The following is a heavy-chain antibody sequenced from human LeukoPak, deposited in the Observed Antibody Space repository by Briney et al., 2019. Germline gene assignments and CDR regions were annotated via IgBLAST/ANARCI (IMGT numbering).Heavy chain of an antibody. Sequence: SGGSLRLSCEASGFSFPYGMSWVRQAPGKGLEWVSGITNSGENTYYADSVKGRFTISRDNSKNTLYLQMNSLRAEDTAVYYCAKDLITNPVRGVRFFDAFDIWGQGTMVTVSS. D-gene: IGHD3-22*01. J-gene: IGHJ3*02. CDR3: AKDLITNPVRGVRFFDAFDI. V-gene: IGHV3-23*01. CDR2: ITNSGENT. CDR1: GFSFPYG.